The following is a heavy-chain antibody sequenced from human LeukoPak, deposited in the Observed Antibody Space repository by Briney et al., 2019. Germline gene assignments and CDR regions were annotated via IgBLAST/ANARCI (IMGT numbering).Heavy chain of an antibody. D-gene: IGHD6-13*01. Sequence: KPSETLSLTCTVSGCSISGYYWSWIRQPPGKGLEWIGRIYTSGSTNYNPSLKSRVTMSVDTSKNQLSLKLSSVTAADTAVYYCAKDLGSSWSDYWGQGTLVTVSS. CDR2: IYTSGST. J-gene: IGHJ4*02. CDR1: GCSISGYY. CDR3: AKDLGSSWSDY. V-gene: IGHV4-4*07.